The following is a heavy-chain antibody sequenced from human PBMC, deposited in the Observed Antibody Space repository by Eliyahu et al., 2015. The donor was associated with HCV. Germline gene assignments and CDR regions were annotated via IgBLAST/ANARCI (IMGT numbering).Heavy chain of an antibody. CDR3: ARGGDSSWFYYFDY. V-gene: IGHV4-34*01. CDR1: GGSFSGYY. D-gene: IGHD6-13*01. J-gene: IGHJ4*02. Sequence: QVQLQQWGAGLLKPSETLSLTCAVYGGSFSGYYWSWIRQPPGKGLEWIGEINHSGSTNYNPSLKSRVTISVDTSKNQFSLKLSSVTAADTAVYYCARGGDSSWFYYFDYWGQGTLVTVSS. CDR2: INHSGST.